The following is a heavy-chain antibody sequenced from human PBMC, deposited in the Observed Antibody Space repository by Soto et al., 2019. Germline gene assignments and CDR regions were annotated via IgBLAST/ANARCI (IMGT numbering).Heavy chain of an antibody. CDR1: GFRFDDYA. D-gene: IGHD2-2*01. CDR3: VKDIEENQLIYDPFDI. V-gene: IGHV3-9*01. Sequence: EVQLVESGGGLVQPGRSLRLSCVASGFRFDDYAMHWVRQAPGKGLEWVSGISWDSNSIGYADSVKGRFTISRDSAKNYLYLQMNSLRAEDSALYYWVKDIEENQLIYDPFDIWGQGTMVTVSS. CDR2: ISWDSNSI. J-gene: IGHJ3*02.